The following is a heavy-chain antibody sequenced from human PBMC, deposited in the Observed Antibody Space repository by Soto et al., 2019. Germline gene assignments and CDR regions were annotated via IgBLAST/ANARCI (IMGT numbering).Heavy chain of an antibody. CDR2: VSSGGST. Sequence: GGSLRLSCAASGFTFINYAMGWVRQAPGKGLEWVSVVSSGGSTYYADSVTGRFTVSRDNSKNTLSLQMNSLRAEDTAVYYCAKRRGAGGHFDYWGQGALVTVSS. V-gene: IGHV3-23*01. J-gene: IGHJ4*02. D-gene: IGHD2-15*01. CDR3: AKRRGAGGHFDY. CDR1: GFTFINYA.